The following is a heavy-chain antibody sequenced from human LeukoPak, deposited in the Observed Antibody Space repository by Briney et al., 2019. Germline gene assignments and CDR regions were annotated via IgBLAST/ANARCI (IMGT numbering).Heavy chain of an antibody. CDR1: GFTFSSYA. CDR2: ISYDGSNK. V-gene: IGHV3-30-3*01. J-gene: IGHJ4*02. CDR3: ARSPRGVAALPYFDY. Sequence: PGGSLRLSCAASGFTFSSYAMHWVRQAPGKGLEWVAVISYDGSNKYYADSVKGRFTISRDNSKNTLYLQMNSLRAEDTAVYYCARSPRGVAALPYFDYWGQGTLVTVSS. D-gene: IGHD6-6*01.